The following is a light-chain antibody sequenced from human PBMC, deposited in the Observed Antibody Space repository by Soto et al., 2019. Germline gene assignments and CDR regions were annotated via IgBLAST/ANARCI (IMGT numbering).Light chain of an antibody. J-gene: IGLJ2*01. Sequence: QSVLTQPPSVSGAPGQRVTISCTGTSSDVGGYNYVSWYQQHPGKAPKLMIYEVSNRPSGVSNRFSGSKSGNTASLTISGLQAEDEADYYCSSYTSSNTLVVFGGGTKLTVL. V-gene: IGLV2-14*01. CDR1: SSDVGGYNY. CDR2: EVS. CDR3: SSYTSSNTLVV.